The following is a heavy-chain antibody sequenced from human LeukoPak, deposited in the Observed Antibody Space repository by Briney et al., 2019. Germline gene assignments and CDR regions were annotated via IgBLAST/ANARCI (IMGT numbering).Heavy chain of an antibody. CDR3: ARDLTVTSTCWFDL. CDR1: GFTFSSYT. D-gene: IGHD4-11*01. Sequence: GGSLRLSCAVSGFTFSSYTMNWVRQAPGKGLEWVSSITGSSTYIYYADSVKGRFTISRDNAKNSLYLQMNNLGAEDTAVYYCARDLTVTSTCWFDLWGQGTLVTVSS. CDR2: ITGSSTYI. V-gene: IGHV3-21*01. J-gene: IGHJ5*02.